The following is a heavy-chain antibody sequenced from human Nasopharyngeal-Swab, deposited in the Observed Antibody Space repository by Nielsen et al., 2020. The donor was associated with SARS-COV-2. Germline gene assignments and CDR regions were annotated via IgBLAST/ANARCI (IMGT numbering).Heavy chain of an antibody. J-gene: IGHJ6*02. Sequence: GGSLRLSCAASGFTFDDYAMHWVRQAPGKGLEWVSGISWNSGSIGYADSVKGRFTISRDNAKNSLYLQMNSLRAEDTALYCCATLGGYSGYDSEYGMDVWGQGTTVTVSS. CDR2: ISWNSGSI. D-gene: IGHD5-12*01. CDR3: ATLGGYSGYDSEYGMDV. CDR1: GFTFDDYA. V-gene: IGHV3-9*01.